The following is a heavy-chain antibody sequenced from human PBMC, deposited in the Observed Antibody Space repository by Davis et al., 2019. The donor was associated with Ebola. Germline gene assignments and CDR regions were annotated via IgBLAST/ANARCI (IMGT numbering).Heavy chain of an antibody. Sequence: GESLKISCAASGFTFSSYAMHWVRQAPGKGLEWVAVISYDGSNKYYADSVKGRFTISRDNSKNTLYLQMNSLRAEDTAVYYCARDLRVGVFGVVIIHLPHVGMDVWGQGTTVTVSS. CDR1: GFTFSSYA. V-gene: IGHV3-30*04. CDR2: ISYDGSNK. D-gene: IGHD3-3*01. CDR3: ARDLRVGVFGVVIIHLPHVGMDV. J-gene: IGHJ6*02.